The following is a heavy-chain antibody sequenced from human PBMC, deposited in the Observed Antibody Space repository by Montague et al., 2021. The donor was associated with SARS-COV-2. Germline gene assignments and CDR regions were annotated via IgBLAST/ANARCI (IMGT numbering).Heavy chain of an antibody. D-gene: IGHD5-18*01. Sequence: SETLSLTCTVSGGSISSSDYYWGWIRQPPGKGLEWIGTIYYSGSTYYTPSLKNRVTISVGTSKNQFSLKLTSLTAADTAVYYCARSSGYNYDVSYYGMDVWGQGTTVTVSS. J-gene: IGHJ6*02. CDR2: IYYSGST. V-gene: IGHV4-39*01. CDR3: ARSSGYNYDVSYYGMDV. CDR1: GGSISSSDYY.